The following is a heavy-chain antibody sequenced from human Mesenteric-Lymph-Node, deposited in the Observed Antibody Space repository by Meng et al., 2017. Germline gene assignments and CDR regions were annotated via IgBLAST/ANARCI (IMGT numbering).Heavy chain of an antibody. CDR3: AREANSAFDF. CDR2: VFYTGST. J-gene: IGHJ4*02. V-gene: IGHV4-59*01. CDR1: GGSISNYF. Sequence: GSLRLSCSVSGGSISNYFWNWIRQAPGKGLEWIGYVFYTGSTNYNPSLKSRVTISVDRSKNQFSLKLTSVTAADTAVYYCAREANSAFDFWGPGALVTVSS. D-gene: IGHD2-21*01.